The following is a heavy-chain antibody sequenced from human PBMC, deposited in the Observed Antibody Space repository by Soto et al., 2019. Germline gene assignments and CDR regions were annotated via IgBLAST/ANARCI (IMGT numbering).Heavy chain of an antibody. CDR2: IIPIFGTA. CDR1: GGTFSSYA. J-gene: IGHJ4*02. V-gene: IGHV1-69*13. Sequence: SVKVSCKASGGTFSSYAISWVRQAPGQGLEWMGGIIPIFGTANYAQKFQGRVTITADESTSTAYMELSSLRSEDTAVYYCARDSSRQWLATYFDYWGQGTLVTVSS. D-gene: IGHD6-19*01. CDR3: ARDSSRQWLATYFDY.